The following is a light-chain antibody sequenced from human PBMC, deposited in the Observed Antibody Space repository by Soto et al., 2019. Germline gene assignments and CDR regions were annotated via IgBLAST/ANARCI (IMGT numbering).Light chain of an antibody. Sequence: DIQMTQSPSTLSASVGDRVTITCRASPTINTWLAWYQQKPGTAPKLLIYKASSLQDGVPPRFSGSGSGTEFTLTITCLQPDDFATYFCQQYNSYVTFGGGTKVEIK. CDR1: PTINTW. V-gene: IGKV1-5*03. J-gene: IGKJ4*01. CDR2: KAS. CDR3: QQYNSYVT.